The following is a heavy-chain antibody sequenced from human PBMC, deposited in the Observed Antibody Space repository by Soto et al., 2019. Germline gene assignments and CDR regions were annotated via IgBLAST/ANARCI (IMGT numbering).Heavy chain of an antibody. D-gene: IGHD3-10*01. CDR1: GLTFSSYT. Sequence: HPGGSLRLSCAASGLTFSSYTMSWVRQAPGKGLEWVSSISESGGSTYYADSVKGRFTISRDNSKNTLYLQMSSLRAEDTAVYYCARARAPLWFGALSYGMDVWGQGTTVTVSS. CDR2: ISESGGST. CDR3: ARARAPLWFGALSYGMDV. J-gene: IGHJ6*02. V-gene: IGHV3-23*01.